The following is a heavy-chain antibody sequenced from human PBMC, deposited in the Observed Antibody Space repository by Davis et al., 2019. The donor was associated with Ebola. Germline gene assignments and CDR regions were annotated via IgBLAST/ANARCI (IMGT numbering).Heavy chain of an antibody. CDR2: ISSSGSTI. J-gene: IGHJ6*02. V-gene: IGHV3-11*01. D-gene: IGHD3-10*01. Sequence: PGGSLRLSCAASGFTFSDYYMSWIRQAPGKGLEWVSYISSSGSTIYYADSVKGRFTISRDNAKNSLYLQMNSLRAEDTAVYYCARKLLWFREYAPHYYYGMDVWGQGTTVTVSS. CDR1: GFTFSDYY. CDR3: ARKLLWFREYAPHYYYGMDV.